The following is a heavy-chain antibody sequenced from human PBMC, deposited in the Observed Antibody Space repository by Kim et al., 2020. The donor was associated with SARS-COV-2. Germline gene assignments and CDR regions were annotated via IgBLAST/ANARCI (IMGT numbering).Heavy chain of an antibody. CDR2: IKQDGSEK. CDR1: GFTFSSYW. D-gene: IGHD3-22*01. V-gene: IGHV3-7*03. CDR3: ARDYSLYYYDSSGYYRYNWFDP. J-gene: IGHJ5*02. Sequence: GGSLRLSCAASGFTFSSYWMSWVRQAPGKGLEWVANIKQDGSEKYYVDSVKGRFTISRDNAKNSLYLQMNSLRAEDTAVYYCARDYSLYYYDSSGYYRYNWFDPWGQGTLVTVSS.